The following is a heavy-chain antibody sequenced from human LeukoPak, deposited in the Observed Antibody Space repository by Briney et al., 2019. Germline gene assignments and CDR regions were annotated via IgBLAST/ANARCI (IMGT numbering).Heavy chain of an antibody. V-gene: IGHV3-21*01. Sequence: PGGSLRLSCAASGFTFSSYSMNWVRQVPGKGLELVSSISSSSSYIYYADSVKRRFTISRDNAKNSLYLQMNSLRAEDTAVYYCARDALGELSSFDYWGQGTLVTVSS. CDR3: ARDALGELSSFDY. CDR1: GFTFSSYS. D-gene: IGHD3-16*02. J-gene: IGHJ4*02. CDR2: ISSSSSYI.